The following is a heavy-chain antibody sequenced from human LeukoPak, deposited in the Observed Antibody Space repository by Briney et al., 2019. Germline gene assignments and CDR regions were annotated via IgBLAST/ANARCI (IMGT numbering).Heavy chain of an antibody. CDR2: INGDGSSS. J-gene: IGHJ5*02. CDR1: GFTFSTYW. V-gene: IGHV3-74*01. D-gene: IGHD6-13*01. CDR3: ARGKSIAAAGHNWFDP. Sequence: GGSLRLSCAASGFTFSTYWMHWVRQAPGKGLVWVSRINGDGSSSTYADSVKGRFTISRDNAKNSLYMQMNSLRDEDTAVYYCARGKSIAAAGHNWFDPWGQGTLVTVSS.